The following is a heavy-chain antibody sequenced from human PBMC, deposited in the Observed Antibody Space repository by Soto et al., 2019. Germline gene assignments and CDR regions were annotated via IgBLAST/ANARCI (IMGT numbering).Heavy chain of an antibody. CDR3: ARIRVDNWNYDWFDP. J-gene: IGHJ5*02. CDR2: IFSNNEK. CDR1: GFSLSNAKMG. Sequence: QVTLKESGPVLLKPTETLTLTCTVSGFSLSNAKMGVSWIRQPPGKALEWLAHIFSNNEKSYSTSLKSRLTITKDTSKSQAVLTMTNMDPVDTATYYCARIRVDNWNYDWFDPCGQGTLVTVSS. V-gene: IGHV2-26*01. D-gene: IGHD1-7*01.